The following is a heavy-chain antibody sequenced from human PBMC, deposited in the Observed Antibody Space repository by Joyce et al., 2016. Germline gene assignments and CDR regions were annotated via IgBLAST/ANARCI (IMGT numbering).Heavy chain of an antibody. Sequence: QVQLVQSGAELNKPGASVKVSCKASGYTLSACYMPWVRQAPGQGLEWMGWINANSGDTNDAQKFQGRVTMTRDTSISTGYRELKRLTSDDTAVYYCARDQGRHSIGGMDVWGQGTTVTVSS. V-gene: IGHV1-2*02. D-gene: IGHD2-21*01. CDR2: INANSGDT. CDR3: ARDQGRHSIGGMDV. CDR1: GYTLSACY. J-gene: IGHJ6*02.